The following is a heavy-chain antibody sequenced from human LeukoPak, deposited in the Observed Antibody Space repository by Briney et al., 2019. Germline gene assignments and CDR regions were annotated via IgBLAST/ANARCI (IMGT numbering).Heavy chain of an antibody. CDR1: GFTFSSYA. J-gene: IGHJ4*02. CDR3: VQHWELIVDDFPYFDY. Sequence: GGSLRLSCAASGFTFSSYAMSWVRQAPGKGLEWVSAISGSGGSTYYADSVKGRFTISRDNSKNTLYLQMNSLRAEDTAVYYCVQHWELIVDDFPYFDYWGQGTLVTVSS. V-gene: IGHV3-23*01. CDR2: ISGSGGST. D-gene: IGHD1-26*01.